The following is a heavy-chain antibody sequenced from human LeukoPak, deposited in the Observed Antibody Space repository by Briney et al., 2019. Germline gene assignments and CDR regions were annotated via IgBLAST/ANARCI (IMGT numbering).Heavy chain of an antibody. V-gene: IGHV3-48*03. CDR2: ISSSGSAI. CDR1: GFTFSSYE. CDR3: ARVRGLRYYYDSSGYYAFDY. J-gene: IGHJ4*02. D-gene: IGHD3-22*01. Sequence: PGGSLRLSCAASGFTFSSYEMNWVRQAPGKVPEWVSYISSSGSAIYYADSVEGRFTISRDNAKNSLYLQMNSLRAEDTAVYYCARVRGLRYYYDSSGYYAFDYWGQGTLVTVSS.